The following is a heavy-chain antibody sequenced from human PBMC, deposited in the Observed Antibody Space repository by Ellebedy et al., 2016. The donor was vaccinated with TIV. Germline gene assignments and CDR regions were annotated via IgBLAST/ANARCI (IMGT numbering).Heavy chain of an antibody. CDR2: IYSGGST. CDR3: ARIFVEGWFDP. V-gene: IGHV3-53*01. J-gene: IGHJ5*02. CDR1: GFTVSSNY. D-gene: IGHD3-3*01. Sequence: GESLKISCAASGFTVSSNYMSWVRQAPGKGLEWVSAIYSGGSTYYADSVKGRFTISRDNSKNTLFLQMDSLRAEDTAVYYCARIFVEGWFDPWGQGTLVTVSS.